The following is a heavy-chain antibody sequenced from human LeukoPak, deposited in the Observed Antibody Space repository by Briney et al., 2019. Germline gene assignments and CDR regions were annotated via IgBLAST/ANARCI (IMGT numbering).Heavy chain of an antibody. J-gene: IGHJ4*02. CDR3: ARDASGYNWNYVDY. CDR2: ISSSSSYI. Sequence: GGSLRLSCAASGFTFNNYNMNWVRQAPGKGLEWVSSISSSSSYIYYADSVKGRFTISRDNAKNSLYLQMNSLRAEDTAVYYCARDASGYNWNYVDYWGQGTLVTVSS. V-gene: IGHV3-21*01. D-gene: IGHD1-7*01. CDR1: GFTFNNYN.